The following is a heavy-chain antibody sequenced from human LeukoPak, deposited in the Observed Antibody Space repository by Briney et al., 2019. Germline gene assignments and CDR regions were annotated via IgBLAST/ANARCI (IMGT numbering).Heavy chain of an antibody. CDR1: GFTFSSYA. V-gene: IGHV3-23*01. CDR2: ISGSGGST. J-gene: IGHJ4*02. D-gene: IGHD3-16*02. Sequence: GGSLRLSCAASGFTFSSYAMSWVRQAPGKGLKWVSAISGSGGSTYYADSVKGRFTISRDNSKNTLYLQMNSLRAEDTAVYYCAKDLRLGELSLSYFDYWGQGTLVTVSS. CDR3: AKDLRLGELSLSYFDY.